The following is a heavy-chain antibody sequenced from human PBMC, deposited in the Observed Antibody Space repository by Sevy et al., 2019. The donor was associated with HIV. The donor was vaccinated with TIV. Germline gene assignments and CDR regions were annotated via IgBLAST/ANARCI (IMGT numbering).Heavy chain of an antibody. V-gene: IGHV3-11*01. CDR3: ARVRVAAADYYFDY. J-gene: IGHJ4*02. CDR2: ISSSGSTI. D-gene: IGHD6-25*01. CDR1: GFTFSDYY. Sequence: GGSLRLSCAASGFTFSDYYMSWIRQAPGKGLEWVSYISSSGSTIYYADSVKGRFTISRDNAKNSLYLQMNSLRAEDTAVYYCARVRVAAADYYFDYWGQGTLVTVSS.